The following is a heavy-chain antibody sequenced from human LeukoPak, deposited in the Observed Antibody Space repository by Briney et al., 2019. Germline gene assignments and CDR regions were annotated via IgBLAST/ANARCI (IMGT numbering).Heavy chain of an antibody. Sequence: PSETLSLTCTVSGGSISSYYWSWIRQPPGKGLEWIGYIYYSGSTNYNPSLKSRVTISVDTSKNQFSLKLSSVTAADTAVYYCARGVEMATIWYGMDVWGQGTTVTASS. D-gene: IGHD5-24*01. CDR2: IYYSGST. CDR1: GGSISSYY. CDR3: ARGVEMATIWYGMDV. V-gene: IGHV4-59*01. J-gene: IGHJ6*02.